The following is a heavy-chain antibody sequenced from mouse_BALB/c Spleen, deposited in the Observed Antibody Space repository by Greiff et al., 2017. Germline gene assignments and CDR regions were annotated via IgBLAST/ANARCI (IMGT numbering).Heavy chain of an antibody. CDR2: IDPENGNT. CDR3: ASLIFAY. Sequence: EVQLQQSGAELVRPGALVKLSCKASGFNIKDYYMHWVKQRPEQGLEWIGWIDPENGNTIYDPKFQGKASITADTSSNTAYLQLSSLTSEDTAVYYCASLIFAYWGQGTLVTVSA. CDR1: GFNIKDYY. V-gene: IGHV14-1*02. J-gene: IGHJ3*01.